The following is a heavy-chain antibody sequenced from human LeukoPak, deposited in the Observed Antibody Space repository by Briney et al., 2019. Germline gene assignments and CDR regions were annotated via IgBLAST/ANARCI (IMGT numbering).Heavy chain of an antibody. Sequence: ASMTVSCKASGYTFTTYGISWVRQAPGQGLEWMGWSSPYNGNTNYAQKLRGRVTMTTDTSTSTAYMELRSLRSDDTAVYYCARGGTSGWRTPNDDYWGQGTLVTVSS. V-gene: IGHV1-18*01. CDR1: GYTFTTYG. D-gene: IGHD6-19*01. CDR2: SSPYNGNT. J-gene: IGHJ4*02. CDR3: ARGGTSGWRTPNDDY.